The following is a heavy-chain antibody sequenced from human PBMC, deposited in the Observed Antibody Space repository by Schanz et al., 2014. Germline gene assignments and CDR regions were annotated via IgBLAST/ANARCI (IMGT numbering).Heavy chain of an antibody. Sequence: QVQLLQSGAEVKKPGASMKVSCKASGYTFTTYYMLWVRQAPGQGLEWMGIINPSGGSTRYGQKFQGRITVTTDTSTSTVYLELSSLRSDDTAVYYCGRAPTAYCSDTSCLGTPFDYWGQGTLVTVSS. CDR2: INPSGGST. D-gene: IGHD2-2*01. CDR3: GRAPTAYCSDTSCLGTPFDY. V-gene: IGHV1-46*03. CDR1: GYTFTTYY. J-gene: IGHJ4*02.